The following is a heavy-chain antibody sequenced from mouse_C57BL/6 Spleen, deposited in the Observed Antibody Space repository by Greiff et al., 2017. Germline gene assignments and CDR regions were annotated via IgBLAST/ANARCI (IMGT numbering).Heavy chain of an antibody. CDR2: INPNNGGT. Sequence: VQLQQSGPELVKPGASVKISCKASGYTFTDYYMNWVKQSHGKSLEWIGDINPNNGGTSYNQKFKGKATLTVDKSSSTAYMELRSLTSEDSAVYYCAGGDGFAYWGQGTLVTVSA. J-gene: IGHJ3*01. D-gene: IGHD3-3*01. CDR3: AGGDGFAY. V-gene: IGHV1-26*01. CDR1: GYTFTDYY.